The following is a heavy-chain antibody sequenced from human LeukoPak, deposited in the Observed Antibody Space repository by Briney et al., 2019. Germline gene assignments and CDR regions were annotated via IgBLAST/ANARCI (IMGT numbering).Heavy chain of an antibody. J-gene: IGHJ6*02. CDR2: INHSGST. V-gene: IGHV4-34*01. CDR3: ARDRVVVVAAMVIYYGMDV. CDR1: GGSFSGYY. Sequence: SETLSLTCAVYGGSFSGYYWSWIRQPPGKGLEWIGEINHSGSTNYNPSLKSRVTISVDTSKNQFSLKLSSVTAADTAVYYCARDRVVVVAAMVIYYGMDVWVQGTTVTVSS. D-gene: IGHD2-15*01.